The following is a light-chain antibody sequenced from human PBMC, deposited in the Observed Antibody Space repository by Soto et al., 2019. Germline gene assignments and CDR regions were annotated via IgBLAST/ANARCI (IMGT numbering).Light chain of an antibody. Sequence: QSVPTQPPSASGTPGQRVTITCYGDNSNIASNSVNWYQQLPGTAPKLLIYSYNRRPSGVPDRFSASKSGASAFLTISGLQSDDEADYYCSSWDRSLDNWMFGGGTKHTVL. CDR2: SYN. J-gene: IGLJ3*02. V-gene: IGLV1-44*01. CDR1: NSNIASNS. CDR3: SSWDRSLDNWM.